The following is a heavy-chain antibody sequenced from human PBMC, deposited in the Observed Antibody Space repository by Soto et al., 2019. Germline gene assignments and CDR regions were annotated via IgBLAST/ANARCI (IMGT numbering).Heavy chain of an antibody. CDR3: ARDRPVLHWFGELGGVFDC. CDR1: GFTFSDYF. D-gene: IGHD3-10*01. Sequence: GGSLRLSCAASGFTFSDYFMSWIRQAPGKGLEWVSYISSSGTNIYYADSVKGRFTISRDNAKNSLYLQMNSLRVEDTAVYFCARDRPVLHWFGELGGVFDCWGQGTLVTVSS. J-gene: IGHJ4*01. V-gene: IGHV3-11*01. CDR2: ISSSGTNI.